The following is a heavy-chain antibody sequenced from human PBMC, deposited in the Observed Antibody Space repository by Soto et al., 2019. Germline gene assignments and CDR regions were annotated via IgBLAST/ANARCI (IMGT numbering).Heavy chain of an antibody. J-gene: IGHJ4*02. CDR1: GFTFSTSW. CDR2: INPDGSAQ. Sequence: EVQLVESGGALVQPGGSLRLSCAASGFTFSTSWVNWVRQAPGKGLEWVANINPDGSAQYYVDSVKGRFTISRDNAKNSLFLQMNSLRANDTAVYYCTRISRGPPSDHWGQGNRVTVSS. V-gene: IGHV3-7*03. D-gene: IGHD3-10*01. CDR3: TRISRGPPSDH.